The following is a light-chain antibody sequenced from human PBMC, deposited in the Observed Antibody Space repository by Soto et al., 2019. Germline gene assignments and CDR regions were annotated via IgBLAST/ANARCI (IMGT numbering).Light chain of an antibody. CDR1: QTVRNNY. V-gene: IGKV3-20*01. CDR2: DAP. Sequence: EVVLTQSPGTLSLSPGERATLSCRASQTVRNNYLAWYQQNPGQAPRLLIYDAPSRATGIPDRFSGSGSGTDFTLTISRLEPEDFAVYYCQQFSSYPLTFGGGTKVDI. J-gene: IGKJ4*01. CDR3: QQFSSYPLT.